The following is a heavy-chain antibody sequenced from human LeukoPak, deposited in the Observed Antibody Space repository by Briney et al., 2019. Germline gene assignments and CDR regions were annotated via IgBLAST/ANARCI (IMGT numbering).Heavy chain of an antibody. CDR1: GFTFSGSA. J-gene: IGHJ5*02. Sequence: PGGSLRLSCAASGFTFSGSAIHWVRQASGKGLEWVGRIRSKANSYATAYAASVEGRFTISRDDSKNTLYLQMNSLRAEDTAVYYCAKDCSGGSCYDFDPWGQGTLVTVSS. CDR3: AKDCSGGSCYDFDP. CDR2: IRSKANSYAT. V-gene: IGHV3-73*01. D-gene: IGHD2-15*01.